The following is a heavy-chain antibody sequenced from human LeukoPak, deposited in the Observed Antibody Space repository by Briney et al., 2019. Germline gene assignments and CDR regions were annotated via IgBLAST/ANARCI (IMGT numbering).Heavy chain of an antibody. CDR1: GFTFSSYW. Sequence: GGSLRLSCAASGFTFSSYWMSWVRQAPGKGLEWVANIKQDGSEKYYVDSVKGRFTISRDNAENSLYLQMNSLRAEDTAVYYCATSSLEGSSTFDYWGQGTLVTVSS. D-gene: IGHD6-13*01. CDR3: ATSSLEGSSTFDY. V-gene: IGHV3-7*01. CDR2: IKQDGSEK. J-gene: IGHJ4*02.